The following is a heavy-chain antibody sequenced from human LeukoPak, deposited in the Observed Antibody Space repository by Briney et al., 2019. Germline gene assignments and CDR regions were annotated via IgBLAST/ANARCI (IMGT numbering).Heavy chain of an antibody. CDR3: ARAFYYGSRYYYMDV. V-gene: IGHV3-30*04. CDR1: GFTFSSYA. J-gene: IGHJ6*03. Sequence: GGSLRLSCAASGFTFSSYAMHWVRQAPGKGLEWVAVISYDGSNKYYADSVKGRFTISRDNSKNTLYLQMNSLRAEDTAVYYCARAFYYGSRYYYMDVWGKGTTVTISS. CDR2: ISYDGSNK. D-gene: IGHD3-10*01.